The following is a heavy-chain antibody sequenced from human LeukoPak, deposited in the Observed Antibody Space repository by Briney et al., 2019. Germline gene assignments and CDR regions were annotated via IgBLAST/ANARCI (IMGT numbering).Heavy chain of an antibody. CDR1: GFTFSSYA. D-gene: IGHD3-3*01. V-gene: IGHV3-23*01. CDR2: VSGSGGST. Sequence: PGGSLRLSCAASGFTFSSYAMSWVRQAPGKGLEWVSAVSGSGGSTYYADSLKGRFTISRDNARNSLYLQMNSLRAEDTAVYYCASDTIFGVVNDAFDIWGQGTMVTVSS. CDR3: ASDTIFGVVNDAFDI. J-gene: IGHJ3*02.